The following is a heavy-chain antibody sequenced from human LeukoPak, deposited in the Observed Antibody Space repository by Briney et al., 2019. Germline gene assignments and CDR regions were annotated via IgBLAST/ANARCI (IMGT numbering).Heavy chain of an antibody. CDR2: INHSGST. V-gene: IGHV4-34*01. D-gene: IGHD4-17*01. CDR3: ARGQSVYGDYVDY. CDR1: GGSFSGYY. Sequence: SGTLSLTCAVYGGSFSGYYWSWIRQPPGKGLEWIGEINHSGSTNYNPSLKSRVTISVDTSKNQFSLKLSSVTAADTAVYYCARGQSVYGDYVDYWGQGTLVTVSS. J-gene: IGHJ4*02.